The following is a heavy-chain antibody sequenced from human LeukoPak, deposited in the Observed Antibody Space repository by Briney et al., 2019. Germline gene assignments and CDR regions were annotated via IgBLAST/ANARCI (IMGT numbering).Heavy chain of an antibody. CDR1: DASFSGYY. Sequence: SETLSLTCTVYDASFSGYYWSWIRQPPGKGLEWIGEINHSGSTNYNPSLKSRVTISVDTSKNQFSLKLSSVTAADTAVYYCARLTKDYYYGMDVWGQGTTVTVSS. CDR2: INHSGST. CDR3: ARLTKDYYYGMDV. J-gene: IGHJ6*02. V-gene: IGHV4-34*01. D-gene: IGHD3-3*01.